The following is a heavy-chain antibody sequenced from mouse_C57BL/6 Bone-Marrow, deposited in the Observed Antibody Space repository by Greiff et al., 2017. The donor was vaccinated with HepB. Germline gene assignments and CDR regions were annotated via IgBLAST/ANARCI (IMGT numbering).Heavy chain of an antibody. V-gene: IGHV3-6*01. J-gene: IGHJ2*01. D-gene: IGHD2-3*01. Sequence: EVKLEESGPGLVKPSQSLSLTCSVTGYSITSGYYWNWIRQFPGNKLEWMGYISYDGSNNYNPTLKNRISITRDTSKIQFFLKLNSVTTEDTATYYCAHDLDYWGQGTTLTVSS. CDR1: GYSITSGYY. CDR3: AHDLDY. CDR2: ISYDGSN.